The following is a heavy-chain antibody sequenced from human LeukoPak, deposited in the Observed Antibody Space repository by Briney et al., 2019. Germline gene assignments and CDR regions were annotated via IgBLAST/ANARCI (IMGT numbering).Heavy chain of an antibody. J-gene: IGHJ4*02. D-gene: IGHD5-12*01. CDR2: VVPMFGIR. V-gene: IGHV1-69*04. CDR1: GGTFNNYA. CDR3: ATEPSRSYSFDHLDF. Sequence: SVKVSCKTSGGTFNNYAISWVRQAPGQGLEWMGRVVPMFGIRNYPQTFRGRVNVTADKATNTVYMELRSLRAEDTAIYYCATEPSRSYSFDHLDFWGLGTPVTVSS.